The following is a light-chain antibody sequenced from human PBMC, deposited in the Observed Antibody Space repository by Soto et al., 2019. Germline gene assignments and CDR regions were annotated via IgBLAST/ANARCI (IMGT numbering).Light chain of an antibody. V-gene: IGKV3-20*01. CDR3: QQYGSAPRR. CDR1: QSVSSDS. J-gene: IGKJ1*01. CDR2: DAS. Sequence: EIVLTQSPGTLSLSPGERAILSCRASQSVSSDSLAWYRQKPGQAPRLLVYDASSRATGIPDRFSGSGSGTDFTLTISSLEPEDFAVYYCQQYGSAPRRFGQGTKVEIK.